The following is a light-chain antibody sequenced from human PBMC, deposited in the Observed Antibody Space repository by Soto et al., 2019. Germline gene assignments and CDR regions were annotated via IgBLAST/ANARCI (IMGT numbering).Light chain of an antibody. CDR1: QSVSSN. CDR2: GAS. J-gene: IGKJ1*01. V-gene: IGKV3-15*01. Sequence: EIVMTQSPATLSVSPGERATLSCRASQSVSSNLAWYQQKHGQAPRLLIYGASTRATGIPARFSGSGSGTEFTLTISSLQSEDFAVYFCQQYNIWPWTFGQGTKVDIK. CDR3: QQYNIWPWT.